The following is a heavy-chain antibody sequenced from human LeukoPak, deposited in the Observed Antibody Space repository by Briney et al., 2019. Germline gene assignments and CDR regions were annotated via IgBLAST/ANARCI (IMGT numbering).Heavy chain of an antibody. D-gene: IGHD3-10*01. Sequence: SVKVSCKASGGTFSSYAISWVRQAPGQGLGWMGGIIPIFGTTNYALKFQGRVTITADEYTAVYYCARGGIEAMDTRETYYYYMDVWGKGTTVTVSS. J-gene: IGHJ6*03. V-gene: IGHV1-69*13. CDR3: YYMDV. CDR1: GGTFSSYA. CDR2: IIPIFGTT.